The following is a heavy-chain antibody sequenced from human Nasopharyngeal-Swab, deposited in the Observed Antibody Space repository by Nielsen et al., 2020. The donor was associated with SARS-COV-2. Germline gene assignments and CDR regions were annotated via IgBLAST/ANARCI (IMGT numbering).Heavy chain of an antibody. Sequence: SETLSLTCTVSGGSMSNFHWSWIRLSPGKGLEWIGYVYDSVSTNYNPSLNSRFTLSVDTSKTQFSLMLRSLTAADTAVYFCARRLGLRAPFDYWGRGTLVTVSS. D-gene: IGHD5/OR15-5a*01. CDR3: ARRLGLRAPFDY. V-gene: IGHV4-59*08. J-gene: IGHJ4*02. CDR1: GGSMSNFH. CDR2: VYDSVST.